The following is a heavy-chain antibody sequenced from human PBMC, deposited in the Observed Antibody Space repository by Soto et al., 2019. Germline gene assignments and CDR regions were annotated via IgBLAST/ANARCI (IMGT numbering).Heavy chain of an antibody. CDR2: ISGRGGST. J-gene: IGHJ3*01. D-gene: IGHD6-13*01. V-gene: IGHV3-23*01. CDR3: AKGVGTSSSWPNAFDL. Sequence: GGSLTLSCAACGFTLSSYATGWERTARGKGLEWVSAISGRGGSTYYADSVKGRCTISRDNSKNTLYLQMNSLRAEDTAVYYCAKGVGTSSSWPNAFDLWGQGTMVTVSS. CDR1: GFTLSSYA.